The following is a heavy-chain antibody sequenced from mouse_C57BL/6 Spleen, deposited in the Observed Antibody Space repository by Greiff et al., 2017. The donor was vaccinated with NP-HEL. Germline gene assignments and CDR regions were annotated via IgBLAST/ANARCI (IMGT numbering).Heavy chain of an antibody. CDR3: AREVATVDYFDY. V-gene: IGHV1-64*01. CDR1: GYTFTSYW. CDR2: IHPNSGST. Sequence: QVQLKQPGAELVKPGASVKLSCKASGYTFTSYWMHWVKQRPGQGLEWIGMIHPNSGSTNYNEKFKSKATLTVDKSSSTAYMQLSSLTSEDSAVYYCAREVATVDYFDYWGQGTTLTVSS. J-gene: IGHJ2*01. D-gene: IGHD1-1*01.